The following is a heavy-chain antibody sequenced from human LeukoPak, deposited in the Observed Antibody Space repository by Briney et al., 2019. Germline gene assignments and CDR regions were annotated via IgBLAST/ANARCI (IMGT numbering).Heavy chain of an antibody. CDR1: GFTFNNYS. CDR3: ARVFLTFSGYDLNFFDS. V-gene: IGHV3-21*01. CDR2: ISSLGTHR. J-gene: IGHJ4*02. Sequence: GGSLRLSCAASGFTFNNYSMSWVRQAPGKGREWVSSISSLGTHRYYADSVKGRFTISRDNADSSLYLQLSSLRGEDTAVYYCARVFLTFSGYDLNFFDSWGQGTLVTVSS. D-gene: IGHD5-12*01.